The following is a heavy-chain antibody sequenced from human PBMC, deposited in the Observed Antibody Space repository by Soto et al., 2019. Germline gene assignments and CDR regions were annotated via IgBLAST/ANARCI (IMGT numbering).Heavy chain of an antibody. CDR3: ARGVRNYYALDV. J-gene: IGHJ6*02. Sequence: EVQLVESGGGLVQPGGSLRLSCAASGFTFSSHWMHWIRHAPGKGLVWVSRIKTDGSTINYGDSVKGRFSISRDNAKNTVYLQMTSLRAEDTDVYDCARGVRNYYALDVWGRGTMVTVSS. V-gene: IGHV3-74*01. CDR1: GFTFSSHW. CDR2: IKTDGSTI.